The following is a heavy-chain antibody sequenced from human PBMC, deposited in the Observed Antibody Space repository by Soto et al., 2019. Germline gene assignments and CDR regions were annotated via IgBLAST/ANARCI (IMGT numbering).Heavy chain of an antibody. CDR1: GGSISSYY. J-gene: IGHJ4*02. D-gene: IGHD1-1*01. Sequence: QVQLQESGPGLVKPSETLSLTCTVSGGSISSYYWSWIRQPPGKGLEWIGYIYYSGSTNYNPSLRSRVTTSVDTAKMQFSRKLRSVTAADTAVYYCARDPNSYYFDYWGQGTLVTVSS. CDR2: IYYSGST. V-gene: IGHV4-59*01. CDR3: ARDPNSYYFDY.